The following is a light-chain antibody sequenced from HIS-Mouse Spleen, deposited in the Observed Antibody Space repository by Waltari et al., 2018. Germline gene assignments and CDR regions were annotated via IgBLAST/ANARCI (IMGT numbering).Light chain of an antibody. V-gene: IGLV1-40*01. Sequence: QSVLTPPPSVSGAPGQRVPISCTGSRPNIGAGYDVHCYQPLPGTAPKLLIYGNSNRPSGVPDRFSGSKSGTSASLAITGLQAEDEADYYCQSYDSSLSVVFGGGTKLTVL. J-gene: IGLJ2*01. CDR2: GNS. CDR1: RPNIGAGYD. CDR3: QSYDSSLSVV.